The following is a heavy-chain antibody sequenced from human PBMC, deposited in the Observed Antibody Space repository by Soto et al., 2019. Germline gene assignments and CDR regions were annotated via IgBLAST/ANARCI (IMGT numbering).Heavy chain of an antibody. Sequence: SETLSLTCTVSGGSISSYYWSWIRQPPGKGLEWIGYIYYSGSTNYNPSLKSRVTISVDTSKNQFSLKLSSVTAADTAVYYCARTSSAGFDYWGQGTLVTVSS. CDR1: GGSISSYY. J-gene: IGHJ4*02. D-gene: IGHD3-10*01. V-gene: IGHV4-59*01. CDR2: IYYSGST. CDR3: ARTSSAGFDY.